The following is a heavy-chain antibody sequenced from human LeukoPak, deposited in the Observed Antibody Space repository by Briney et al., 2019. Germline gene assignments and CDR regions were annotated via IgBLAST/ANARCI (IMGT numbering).Heavy chain of an antibody. D-gene: IGHD2-21*01. CDR3: VRLYISGADYFFDS. J-gene: IGHJ4*02. V-gene: IGHV3-23*01. Sequence: GGSLRLSCAASGFTFSSYAMSWVRQAPGKGLEWVSAISGSGGSTYYADSVKGRFTISRDNAKNSVSLQMNSLRAEDTAVYYCVRLYISGADYFFDSWGQGTLVTVSS. CDR2: ISGSGGST. CDR1: GFTFSSYA.